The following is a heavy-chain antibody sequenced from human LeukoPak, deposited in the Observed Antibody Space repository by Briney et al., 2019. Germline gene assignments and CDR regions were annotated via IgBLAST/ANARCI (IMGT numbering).Heavy chain of an antibody. V-gene: IGHV1-46*01. CDR2: INPSGGST. Sequence: ASVKVSCKASGYIFTNYYMHWVRQAPGQGLEWMGIINPSGGSTSYAQKFQGRVTMTRDTSTSTVYMELSSLRSEDTAVYYCARLYDTDAFDIWGQGTMVTVSS. CDR1: GYIFTNYY. D-gene: IGHD3-22*01. J-gene: IGHJ3*02. CDR3: ARLYDTDAFDI.